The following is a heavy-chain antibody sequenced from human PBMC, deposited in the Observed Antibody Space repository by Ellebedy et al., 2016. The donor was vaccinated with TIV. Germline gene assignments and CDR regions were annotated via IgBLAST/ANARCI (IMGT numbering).Heavy chain of an antibody. CDR1: GGFVNSSRHY. Sequence: MPSETLSLTCDVSGGFVNSSRHYWAWIRQPPGKGLEWIGSVYYSGSPYYNPSCKSRVTLSADTSKNQFSLNLRTVTAADTAVYYCARIDSWQPIDDWGQGILVTISS. CDR3: ARIDSWQPIDD. V-gene: IGHV4-39*01. J-gene: IGHJ4*02. D-gene: IGHD3-9*01. CDR2: VYYSGSP.